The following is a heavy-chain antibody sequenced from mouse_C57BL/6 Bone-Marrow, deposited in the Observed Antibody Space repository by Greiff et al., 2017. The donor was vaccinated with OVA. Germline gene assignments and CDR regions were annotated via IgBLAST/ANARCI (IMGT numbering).Heavy chain of an antibody. Sequence: EVQLQQSGTVLARPGASVKMSCKTSGYTFTSYWMHWVKQRPGQGLEWIGAIYPGNSDTSYNQKFKGKAKLTAVTSASTAYMELSSLTNEDSAVYYCTREEGYYDYAWFAYWGQGTLVTVSA. CDR2: IYPGNSDT. V-gene: IGHV1-5*01. D-gene: IGHD2-4*01. CDR3: TREEGYYDYAWFAY. CDR1: GYTFTSYW. J-gene: IGHJ3*01.